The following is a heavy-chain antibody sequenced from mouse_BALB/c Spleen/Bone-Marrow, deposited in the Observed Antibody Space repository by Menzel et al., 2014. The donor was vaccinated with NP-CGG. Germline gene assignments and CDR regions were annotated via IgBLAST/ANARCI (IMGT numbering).Heavy chain of an antibody. CDR2: IDPYYDDI. CDR1: GYSFTGYS. V-gene: IGHV1-39*01. Sequence: EVQRVESGPELEKPGASVKISCKASGYSFTGYSMHWVKQSNGKSLEWIGNIDPYYDDITYNQKFKAKATLTVDKSSSTAYMQLKSLTSEDSAVYYCARRGIDNSFAFWGQGTLVTVSA. J-gene: IGHJ3*01. D-gene: IGHD1-3*01. CDR3: ARRGIDNSFAF.